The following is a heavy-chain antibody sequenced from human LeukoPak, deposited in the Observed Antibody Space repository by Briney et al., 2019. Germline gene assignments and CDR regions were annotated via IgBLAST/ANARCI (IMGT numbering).Heavy chain of an antibody. V-gene: IGHV4-39*07. D-gene: IGHD6-13*01. CDR1: GGSISSSSYY. J-gene: IGHJ4*02. Sequence: SETLSLTCTVSGGSISSSSYYWGWIRQPPGKGLEWIGSIYYSGSTYYNPSLKSRVTISVDTSKNQFSLKLSSVTAADTAVYYCGRRSSSWYTTYFDYWGQGTLVTVSS. CDR3: GRRSSSWYTTYFDY. CDR2: IYYSGST.